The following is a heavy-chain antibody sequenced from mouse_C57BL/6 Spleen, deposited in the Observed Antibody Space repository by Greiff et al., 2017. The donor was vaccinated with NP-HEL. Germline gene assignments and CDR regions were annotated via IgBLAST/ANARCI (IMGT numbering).Heavy chain of an antibody. D-gene: IGHD1-1*01. J-gene: IGHJ4*01. CDR1: GFTFSSYA. Sequence: EVKLMESGEGLVKPGGSLKLSCAASGFTFSSYAMSWVRQTPEKRLEWVAYISSGGDYIYYADTVKGRFTISRDNARNTLYLQMSSLKSEDTAMYYCTRFITTVASLDYAMDYWGQGTSVTVSS. V-gene: IGHV5-9-1*02. CDR2: ISSGGDYI. CDR3: TRFITTVASLDYAMDY.